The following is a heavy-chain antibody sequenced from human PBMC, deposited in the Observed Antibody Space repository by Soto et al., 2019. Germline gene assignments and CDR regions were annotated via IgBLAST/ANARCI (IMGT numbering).Heavy chain of an antibody. CDR1: GFTFSSYW. Sequence: EVQLVESGGGLVQPGGSLRLYCAASGFTFSSYWMHWVRQGPGEGLVWGPRIMRDGSGTTYADSVKGRFKISRDNAKNTLYLQMNSLRAEDTAVYHCARSRGSGGVEYNMDVWGQGTTVTVSS. J-gene: IGHJ6*02. CDR3: ARSRGSGGVEYNMDV. V-gene: IGHV3-74*01. CDR2: IMRDGSGT. D-gene: IGHD3-16*01.